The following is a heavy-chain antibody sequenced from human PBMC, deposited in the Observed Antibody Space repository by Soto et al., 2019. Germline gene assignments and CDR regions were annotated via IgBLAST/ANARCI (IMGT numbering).Heavy chain of an antibody. CDR3: ARGGDILTGYSGGFGYQYYVMDV. Sequence: PADSLSLSSPVYVGSFSGYYCIGIREPSGKGLEWIGEINHSGSTNNNPSLKSRVTISVDTSTNQFSLKLSSVTAADTAVYYCARGGDILTGYSGGFGYQYYVMDVWGPG. CDR2: INHSGST. D-gene: IGHD3-9*01. CDR1: VGSFSGYY. V-gene: IGHV4-34*01. J-gene: IGHJ6*02.